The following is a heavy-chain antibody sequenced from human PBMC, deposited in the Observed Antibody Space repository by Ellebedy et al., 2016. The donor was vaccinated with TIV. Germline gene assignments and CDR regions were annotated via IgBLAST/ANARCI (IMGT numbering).Heavy chain of an antibody. D-gene: IGHD4-17*01. J-gene: IGHJ4*02. CDR3: ARAGDYNLLSPAGGY. CDR2: ICSSSSTI. CDR1: GFTFGSAW. V-gene: IGHV3-48*01. Sequence: GESLKISCAASGFTFGSAWMNWVRQAPGKGLEWVSYICSSSSTIYYADSVKGRFTVSRDNAKNSLYLQMDSLRADDTAVYYCARAGDYNLLSPAGGYWGQGTLVTVSS.